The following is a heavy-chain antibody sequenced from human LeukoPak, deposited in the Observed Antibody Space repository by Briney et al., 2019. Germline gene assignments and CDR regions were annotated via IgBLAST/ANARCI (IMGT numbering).Heavy chain of an antibody. CDR2: FDPEDGET. CDR3: AAEARSWYLGEYYFDY. Sequence: EASVKVSCKVSGYTLTELSMHWVRQAPGKGLEWMGGFDPEDGETIYAQKFQERVTITRDMSTSIAYMELSSLRSEDTAVYYCAAEARSWYLGEYYFDYWGQGTLVTVSS. V-gene: IGHV1-24*01. D-gene: IGHD6-13*01. J-gene: IGHJ4*02. CDR1: GYTLTELS.